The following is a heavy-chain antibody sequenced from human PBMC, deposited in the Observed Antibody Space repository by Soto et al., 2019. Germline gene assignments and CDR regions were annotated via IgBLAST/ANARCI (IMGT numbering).Heavy chain of an antibody. CDR1: GDSINNNY. V-gene: IGHV4-4*07. D-gene: IGHD2-2*01. CDR3: ARTFCSTTRCQAHDMDV. CDR2: ISVSGRT. J-gene: IGHJ6*02. Sequence: NPSETLSLTCTVSGDSINNNYWNWIRQSAGKGLEWIGRISVSGRTSYLSSLKSRISLSIDTSKNQFSLNLKFVTAADTAVYYCARTFCSTTRCQAHDMDVWGQGTTVTVSS.